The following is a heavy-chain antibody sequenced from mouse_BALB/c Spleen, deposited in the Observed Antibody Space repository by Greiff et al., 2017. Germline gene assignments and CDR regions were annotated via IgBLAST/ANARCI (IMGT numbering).Heavy chain of an antibody. CDR2: INPNNGGT. Sequence: EVQLQESGPELVKPGASVKISCKTSGYTFTEYTMHWVKQSHGKSLEWIGGINPNNGGTSYNQKFKGKATLTVDKSSSTAYMELRSLTSEDSAVYYCEREGTNPIYYYGSSYTWFAYWGQGTLVTVSA. J-gene: IGHJ3*01. CDR3: EREGTNPIYYYGSSYTWFAY. CDR1: GYTFTEYT. V-gene: IGHV1-18*01. D-gene: IGHD1-1*01.